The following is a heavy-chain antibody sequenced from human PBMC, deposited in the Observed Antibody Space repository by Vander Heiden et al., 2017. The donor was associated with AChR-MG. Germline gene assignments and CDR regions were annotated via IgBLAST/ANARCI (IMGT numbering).Heavy chain of an antibody. CDR1: GFALRDYY. Sequence: VHLVESGGGLVMPGGSLRLSCAASGFALRDYYLDWIRQAPGKGLEWISHISSSSATISYAESVRGRFTISRDNANNSFSLQMSSLRVEDTGVYYCARGRPSGSYFFDSWGQGIPVTVAS. V-gene: IGHV3-11*01. D-gene: IGHD3-10*01. CDR2: ISSSSATI. CDR3: ARGRPSGSYFFDS. J-gene: IGHJ4*02.